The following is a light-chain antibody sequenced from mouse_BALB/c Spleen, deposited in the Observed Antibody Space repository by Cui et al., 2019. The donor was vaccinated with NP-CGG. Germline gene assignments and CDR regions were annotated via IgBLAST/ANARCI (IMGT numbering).Light chain of an antibody. J-gene: IGLJ1*01. Sequence: QAVAPQESPLTTSPGERVTLTCRSSTGAVTTSNYANWVQKKPDHLFTGLIGGTNNRAPGVPARFSGSLIGDKAALTITGAQTEDEAIYFCALWYSNHWVFGGGTKLTVL. CDR3: ALWYSNHWV. V-gene: IGLV1*01. CDR2: GTN. CDR1: TGAVTTSNY.